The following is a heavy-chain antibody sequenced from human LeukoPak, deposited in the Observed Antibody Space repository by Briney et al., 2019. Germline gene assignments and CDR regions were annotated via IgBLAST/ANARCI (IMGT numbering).Heavy chain of an antibody. CDR2: ISSSGSII. CDR1: GFTFSSYE. V-gene: IGHV3-48*03. Sequence: GGSLRLSCAASGFTFSSYEMNWVRQAPGKGLEWVSYISSSGSIIYYADSVKGRSTISRDNAKNSLYLQMNSLRAEDTAVYYCARDVPAYCGGDCPNPYWGQGTLVTVSS. J-gene: IGHJ4*02. D-gene: IGHD2-21*02. CDR3: ARDVPAYCGGDCPNPY.